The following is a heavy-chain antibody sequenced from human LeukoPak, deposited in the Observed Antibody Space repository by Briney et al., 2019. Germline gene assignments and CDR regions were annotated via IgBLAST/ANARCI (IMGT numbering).Heavy chain of an antibody. CDR3: ARDQEYYYGSGSYSSWFDP. Sequence: SVKVSCKASGYTFTGYYIHWVRQAPGQGLEWMGGIIPIFGTANYAQKFQGRVTITADESTSTAYMELSSLRSEDTAVYYCARDQEYYYGSGSYSSWFDPWGQGTLVTVSS. D-gene: IGHD3-10*01. V-gene: IGHV1-69*13. J-gene: IGHJ5*02. CDR2: IIPIFGTA. CDR1: GYTFTGYY.